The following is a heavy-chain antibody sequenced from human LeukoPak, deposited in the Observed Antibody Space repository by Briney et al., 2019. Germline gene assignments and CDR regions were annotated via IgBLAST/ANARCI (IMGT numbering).Heavy chain of an antibody. J-gene: IGHJ4*02. D-gene: IGHD3-10*01. CDR3: ARSEYYYGSGSYYRASRSPGGFDY. V-gene: IGHV1-2*02. Sequence: GASVKVSCKASGGTFSSYAISWVRQAPGQGLEWMGWINPNSGGTNYAQKFQGRVTMTRDTSISTAYMELSRLRSDDTAVYYCARSEYYYGSGSYYRASRSPGGFDYWGQGTLVTVSS. CDR1: GGTFSSYA. CDR2: INPNSGGT.